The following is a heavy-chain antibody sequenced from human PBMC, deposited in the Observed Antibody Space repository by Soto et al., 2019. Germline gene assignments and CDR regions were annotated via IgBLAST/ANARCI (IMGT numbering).Heavy chain of an antibody. D-gene: IGHD4-17*01. CDR2: ISWNSGQL. CDR1: GFNFENYA. V-gene: IGHV3-9*01. CDR3: AKDKSTGEYSYYRYMDV. J-gene: IGHJ6*03. Sequence: EVLLVESGGGLVQPDRPLRLSCAASGFNFENYAMHWVRQAPGKGLEWVSGISWNSGQLDYAGSVRGRFTISRDNGKNSLYLERNSLRPDDTALYFCAKDKSTGEYSYYRYMDVWGRGTTVIVSS.